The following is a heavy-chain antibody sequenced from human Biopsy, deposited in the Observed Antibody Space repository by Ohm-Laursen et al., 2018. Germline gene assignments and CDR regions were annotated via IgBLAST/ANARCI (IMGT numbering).Heavy chain of an antibody. D-gene: IGHD3-10*01. CDR3: ARGSFWFGGNYYYYGMDV. CDR2: MNPNSGNT. CDR1: GYTFTSYD. J-gene: IGHJ6*02. Sequence: SVKVSCKASGYTFTSYDINWVRQATGQRLEWMGWMNPNSGNTDYAQKFQGRVTMTRNTSISTAYMELNSLRSEDTAMYYCARGSFWFGGNYYYYGMDVWGQGTTVTVSS. V-gene: IGHV1-8*01.